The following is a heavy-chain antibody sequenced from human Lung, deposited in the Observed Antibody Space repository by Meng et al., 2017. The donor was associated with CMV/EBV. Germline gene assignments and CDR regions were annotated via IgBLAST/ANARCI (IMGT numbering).Heavy chain of an antibody. V-gene: IGHV3-30*02. CDR3: AKDLLLFGGPNAYFAQ. CDR1: GFRFDDYG. CDR2: IRHDGTNK. J-gene: IGHJ4*02. D-gene: IGHD3-16*01. Sequence: GGSLRLSCAASGFRFDDYGMRWVRQTPGKGLEWVAFIRHDGTNKFYGASVKGRFTISRDNSKSTVYLQMNSLRPEETALYYCAKDLLLFGGPNAYFAQWGQGTLVXVSS.